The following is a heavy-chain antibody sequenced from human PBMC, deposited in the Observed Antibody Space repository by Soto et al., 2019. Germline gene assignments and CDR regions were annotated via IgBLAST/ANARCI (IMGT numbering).Heavy chain of an antibody. Sequence: QITLKESGPTLVKPTQTLTLTCTFSGFSLTSGVVGVGWIRQPPGEALEWLALIYWNDEQYYNPSLRNRLTNPRDTSKKQVVLTMTNMDPWDTATYYCAHRLPGPSGYDVWGQGTTVTVSS. CDR2: IYWNDEQ. D-gene: IGHD6-13*01. CDR3: AHRLPGPSGYDV. CDR1: GFSLTSGVVG. J-gene: IGHJ6*02. V-gene: IGHV2-5*01.